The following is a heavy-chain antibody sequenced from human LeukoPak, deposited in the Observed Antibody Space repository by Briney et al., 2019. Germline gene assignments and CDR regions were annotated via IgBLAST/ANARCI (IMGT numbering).Heavy chain of an antibody. D-gene: IGHD2-2*01. CDR3: ARQESSTSCCWFDP. Sequence: SETLSLTCTVSGGSISSSSYYWGWIRQPPGKGLEWIGSIYNSGRTYYNPSLKSRLTLSVDTSKNQFSLNLRSVTAADTAVYYCARQESSTSCCWFDPWGQGTLVTVSS. CDR2: IYNSGRT. CDR1: GGSISSSSYY. J-gene: IGHJ5*02. V-gene: IGHV4-39*01.